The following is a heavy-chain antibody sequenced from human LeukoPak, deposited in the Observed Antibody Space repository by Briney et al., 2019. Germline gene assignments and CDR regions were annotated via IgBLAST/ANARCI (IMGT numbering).Heavy chain of an antibody. CDR3: ARERSGRWLQSDPFDP. Sequence: ASVKVSCKASGYTFTSYDINWVRQATGQGLEWMGWMNPNSGNTGYAQKFQGRITMTRNTSISTAYMELSSLRSEDTAVYYCARERSGRWLQSDPFDPWGQGTLVTVSS. J-gene: IGHJ5*02. CDR2: MNPNSGNT. CDR1: GYTFTSYD. D-gene: IGHD5-24*01. V-gene: IGHV1-8*01.